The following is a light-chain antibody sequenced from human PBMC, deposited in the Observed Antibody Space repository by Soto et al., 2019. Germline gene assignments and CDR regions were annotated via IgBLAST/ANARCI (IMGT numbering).Light chain of an antibody. CDR1: QNLASKY. CDR2: GAS. J-gene: IGKJ5*01. V-gene: IGKV3-20*01. CDR3: QQYGST. Sequence: EDALTQSPGTLSLSPGERATLSCRAGQNLASKYLAWYQQKAGQAPRLLIYGASSRATGIPDSFSGSGSGTDFTLTVSRLEHEDFAVYYCQQYGSTFGQGTRLEI.